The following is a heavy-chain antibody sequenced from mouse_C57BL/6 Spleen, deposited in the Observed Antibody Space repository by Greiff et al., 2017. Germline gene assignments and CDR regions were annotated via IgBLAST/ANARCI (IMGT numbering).Heavy chain of an antibody. V-gene: IGHV1-59*01. D-gene: IGHD2-5*01. CDR3: AREWGSNPGH. J-gene: IGHJ2*01. CDR2: IDPSDSYT. CDR1: GYTFTSYW. Sequence: QVQLQQPGAELVRPGTSVKLSCKASGYTFTSYWMHWVKQRPGQGLEWIGVIDPSDSYTNYNQKFKGKATLTVDKSSSTAYMQLSSLTSEDSAVYYCAREWGSNPGHRGQGTTRTGSS.